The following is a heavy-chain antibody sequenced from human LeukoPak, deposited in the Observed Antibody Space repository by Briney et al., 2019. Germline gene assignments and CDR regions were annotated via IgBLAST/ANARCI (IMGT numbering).Heavy chain of an antibody. Sequence: SETLSLTCSVSGGSIGSSSYYWGWIRQPPGKGLEWIGSIFRTGSTYYSASLKSRVSISVDTSKNHIALKVTSVTAADTAVYYCARHAESGYDSNLDYWGQGTLVTVSS. V-gene: IGHV4-39*01. J-gene: IGHJ4*02. CDR1: GGSIGSSSYY. D-gene: IGHD5-12*01. CDR2: IFRTGST. CDR3: ARHAESGYDSNLDY.